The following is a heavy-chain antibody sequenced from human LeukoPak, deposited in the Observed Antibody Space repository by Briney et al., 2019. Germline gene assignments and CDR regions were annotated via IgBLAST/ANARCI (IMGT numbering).Heavy chain of an antibody. V-gene: IGHV1-18*01. J-gene: IGHJ6*02. CDR1: GYTFISYG. CDR2: ISGYNGDT. D-gene: IGHD3-10*01. CDR3: ARDRTMVRGADNYGMDV. Sequence: ASVKVCCKASGYTFISYGINWVRQAPGQGLEWMGWISGYNGDTKYGQKLQDRVTMTTDTSTSTAYMEVRSLRSDDTAVYYCARDRTMVRGADNYGMDVWGHGTTVTVSS.